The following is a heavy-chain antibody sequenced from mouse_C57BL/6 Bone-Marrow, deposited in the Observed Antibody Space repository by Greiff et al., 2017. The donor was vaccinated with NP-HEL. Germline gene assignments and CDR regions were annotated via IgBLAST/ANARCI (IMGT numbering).Heavy chain of an antibody. D-gene: IGHD2-5*01. CDR3: ARESYYSNLGFAY. Sequence: VQGVESGAELARPGASVKLSCKASGYTFTSYGISWVKQRTGQGLEWIGEIYPRSGNTYYNEKFKGKATLTADKSSSTAYMELRSLTSEDSAVYFCARESYYSNLGFAYWGQGTLVTVSA. J-gene: IGHJ3*01. CDR2: IYPRSGNT. CDR1: GYTFTSYG. V-gene: IGHV1-81*01.